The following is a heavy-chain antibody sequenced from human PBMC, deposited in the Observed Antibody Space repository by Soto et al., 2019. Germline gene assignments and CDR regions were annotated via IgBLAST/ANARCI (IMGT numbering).Heavy chain of an antibody. CDR1: GYTFTSYG. CDR3: ARLGVYVDHYYYYYGMDV. V-gene: IGHV1-18*04. CDR2: ISAYNGNT. J-gene: IGHJ6*02. D-gene: IGHD2-8*01. Sequence: ASVKVSCKASGYTFTSYGISWVRQAPGQGLEWMGWISAYNGNTNYAQKLQGRVTMTTDTSTSTAYMELRSLRSDDTAVYYCARLGVYVDHYYYYYGMDVWGQGTTVTVSS.